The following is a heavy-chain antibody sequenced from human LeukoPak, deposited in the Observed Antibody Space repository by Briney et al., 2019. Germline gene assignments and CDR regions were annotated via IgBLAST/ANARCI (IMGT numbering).Heavy chain of an antibody. J-gene: IGHJ4*02. Sequence: PGGSLRLSCAVSGFTFSDTYMTWIRQAPGKGLESLSYISPSGTDISYADSVKGRFTISRDNAKNSLCLQMNSLRVEDTAVYYCTRDPRNLDYWGQGTLVTVSS. CDR2: ISPSGTDI. CDR3: TRDPRNLDY. D-gene: IGHD1-14*01. V-gene: IGHV3-11*01. CDR1: GFTFSDTY.